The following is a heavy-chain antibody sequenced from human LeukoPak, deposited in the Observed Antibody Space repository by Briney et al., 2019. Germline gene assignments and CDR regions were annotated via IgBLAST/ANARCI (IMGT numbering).Heavy chain of an antibody. CDR2: IYHSGST. V-gene: IGHV4-30-2*01. Sequence: SETLSPTCAVSGGSISSGGYSWSWIRQPPGKGLEWIGYIYHSGSTYYNPSLKSRVTISVDRSKNQFSLKLSSVTAADTAVYYCARGEQWLVTSYFDYWGQGTLVTVSS. D-gene: IGHD6-19*01. J-gene: IGHJ4*02. CDR3: ARGEQWLVTSYFDY. CDR1: GGSISSGGYS.